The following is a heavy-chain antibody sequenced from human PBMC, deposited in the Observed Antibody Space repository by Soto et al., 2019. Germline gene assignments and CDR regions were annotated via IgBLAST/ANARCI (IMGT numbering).Heavy chain of an antibody. CDR1: GFSLNERVVG. J-gene: IGHJ4*02. Sequence: QITLDESGPTLVKPTHTLTLTCTFSGFSLNERVVGVGWIRQPPGKALEWLAFTYWDDDNHYSPSLKNRLTITKDTSKNQVVLTMTNTDPADTATYYCAHGSGWLFDYWGQGTQVTVSS. V-gene: IGHV2-5*02. CDR3: AHGSGWLFDY. D-gene: IGHD6-19*01. CDR2: TYWDDDN.